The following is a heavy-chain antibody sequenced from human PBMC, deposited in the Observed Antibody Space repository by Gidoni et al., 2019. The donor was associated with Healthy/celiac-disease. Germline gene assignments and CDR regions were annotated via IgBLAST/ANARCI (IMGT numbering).Heavy chain of an antibody. CDR2: QKQDGSEQ. CDR3: AREYYYGSGSYSNPAYYYYYMDV. J-gene: IGHJ6*03. Sequence: EVQLVDPGGGLVQPGGSLRLSCAAYGFTFSSYWLIGVRQAPGKGLALVGKQKQDGSEQYYVVSVKGLCTISRDNAKNSLDLQMNSLRAEDTAVYYCAREYYYGSGSYSNPAYYYYYMDVWGKGTTVTVSS. D-gene: IGHD3-10*01. CDR1: GFTFSSYW. V-gene: IGHV3-7*03.